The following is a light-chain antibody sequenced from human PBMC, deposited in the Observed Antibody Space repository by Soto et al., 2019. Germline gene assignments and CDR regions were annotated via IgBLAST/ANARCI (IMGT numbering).Light chain of an antibody. CDR2: GAS. V-gene: IGKV3-15*01. Sequence: EIVMTQSPATLSVSPGERATLSCRASQSVSSNLAWYQQKPGQAPRLLIYGASTRATGIPARFSGSGSGKEFTLTISSLQSEDVAVYYCQQYNNWPPLFGGGTKVEIK. CDR1: QSVSSN. J-gene: IGKJ4*01. CDR3: QQYNNWPPL.